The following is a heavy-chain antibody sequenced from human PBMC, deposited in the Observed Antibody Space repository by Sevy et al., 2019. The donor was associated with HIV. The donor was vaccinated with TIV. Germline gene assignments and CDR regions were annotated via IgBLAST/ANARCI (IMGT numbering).Heavy chain of an antibody. CDR2: ISGSGGST. CDR3: AKDLVNMVTTTSQGAFDI. D-gene: IGHD5-12*01. CDR1: GFTFSSYA. V-gene: IGHV3-23*01. J-gene: IGHJ3*02. Sequence: GGSLRLSCAASGFTFSSYAMSWVRQAPGKGLEWVSAISGSGGSTYYADSLKGRFTTSRDNSKNTLYLQMNSLRAEDTAVYYCAKDLVNMVTTTSQGAFDIWGQGTMVTVSS.